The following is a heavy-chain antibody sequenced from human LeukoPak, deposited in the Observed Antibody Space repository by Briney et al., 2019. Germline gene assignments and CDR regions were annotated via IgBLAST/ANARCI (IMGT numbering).Heavy chain of an antibody. V-gene: IGHV4-34*01. J-gene: IGHJ6*02. CDR2: INHSGST. CDR1: GGSFSGYY. Sequence: SETLSLTCAVYGGSFSGYYWSWIRQPPGKGLEWIGEINHSGSTNYNPSLKSRVTISVDTSKNQFSLKLSSVTAADTAVYYCARARNGDPGPYYYYYGMDVWGQGTTVTVSS. D-gene: IGHD4-17*01. CDR3: ARARNGDPGPYYYYYGMDV.